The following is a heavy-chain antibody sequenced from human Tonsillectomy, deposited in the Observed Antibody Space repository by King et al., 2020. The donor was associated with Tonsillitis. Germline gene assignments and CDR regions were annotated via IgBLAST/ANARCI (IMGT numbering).Heavy chain of an antibody. D-gene: IGHD4-17*01. CDR1: GFTFSSYS. Sequence: VQLVESGGGLVKPGGSLRVSCAASGFTFSSYSMNWVRQAPGKGLEWVSSISSSSSYISFADSVNGRFTISRDNAENSLYLQMNSLRAEDTAVYYCARSTHYGEHETWYFDYWGQGPLVTVSS. CDR3: ARSTHYGEHETWYFDY. J-gene: IGHJ4*02. V-gene: IGHV3-21*01. CDR2: ISSSSSYI.